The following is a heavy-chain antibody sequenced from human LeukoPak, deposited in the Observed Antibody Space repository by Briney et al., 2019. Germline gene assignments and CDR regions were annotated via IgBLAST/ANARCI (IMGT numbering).Heavy chain of an antibody. V-gene: IGHV4-39*07. CDR1: GGSISSSSYY. Sequence: SETLSLTCTVSGGSISSSSYYWGWIRQPPGKGLEWIGSIYYSGSTYYNPSLKSRVTISVDTSKNQFSLKLSSVTAADTAVHCCARVRSGGSCYWDYWGQGTLVTVSA. D-gene: IGHD2-15*01. CDR3: ARVRSGGSCYWDY. J-gene: IGHJ4*02. CDR2: IYYSGST.